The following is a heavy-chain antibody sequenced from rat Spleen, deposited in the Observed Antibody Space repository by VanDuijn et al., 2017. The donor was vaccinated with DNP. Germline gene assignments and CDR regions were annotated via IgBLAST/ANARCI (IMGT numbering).Heavy chain of an antibody. V-gene: IGHV2-19*01. CDR3: SSTLVNYGTYGYYAMDA. CDR2: MSSGGST. Sequence: QVQLKESGPGLVQPSQTLSLTCTVSGFSLTDYSVHWVRQPPGKGLEWIASMSSGGSTYYNSGLKSRLRISRDTSKSQVFLKMNSLQTEDTATYYCSSTLVNYGTYGYYAMDAWGQGTSVTVSS. CDR1: GFSLTDYS. D-gene: IGHD1-11*01. J-gene: IGHJ4*01.